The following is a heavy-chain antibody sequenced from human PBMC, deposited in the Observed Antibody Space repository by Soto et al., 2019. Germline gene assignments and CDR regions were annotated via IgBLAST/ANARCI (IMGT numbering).Heavy chain of an antibody. Sequence: LRLSCAASGFTFSSYAMHWVRQAPGKGLEWVAVISYDGSNKYYADSVKGRFTISRDNSKNTLYLQMNSLRAEDTAVYYCAREVGFLEWSEGMDVWGQGTTVTVSS. CDR1: GFTFSSYA. D-gene: IGHD3-3*02. CDR2: ISYDGSNK. J-gene: IGHJ6*02. CDR3: AREVGFLEWSEGMDV. V-gene: IGHV3-30-3*01.